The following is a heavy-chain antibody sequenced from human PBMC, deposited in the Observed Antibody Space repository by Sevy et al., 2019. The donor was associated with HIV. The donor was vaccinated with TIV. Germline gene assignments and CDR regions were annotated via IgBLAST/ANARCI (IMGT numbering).Heavy chain of an antibody. CDR3: ANDRVVLYPPDQGSFDI. CDR1: GFTFNKHG. D-gene: IGHD2-8*02. J-gene: IGHJ3*02. Sequence: GGSLRLSCAASGFTFNKHGMNWVRQAPGKGLEWVSSISGSGGSAYYADSVKGRFTVSRDNSKDTLFLQMNGLRAEDTAVYYCANDRVVLYPPDQGSFDIWGQGTMVTVSS. V-gene: IGHV3-23*01. CDR2: ISGSGGSA.